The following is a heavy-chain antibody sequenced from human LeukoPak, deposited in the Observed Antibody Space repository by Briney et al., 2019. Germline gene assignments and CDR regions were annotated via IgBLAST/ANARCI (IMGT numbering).Heavy chain of an antibody. CDR2: IYSGGST. J-gene: IGHJ4*02. D-gene: IGHD3-3*01. CDR1: GFTVSSNY. V-gene: IGHV3-66*02. Sequence: GGSLRLSCAASGFTVSSNYMSWVRQAPGKGVEWVSVIYSGGSTYYADSVKGRFTISRDNSKNTLYLQMNSLRAEDTAVYYCAVVLRFLEYLVYWGQGTLVTVSS. CDR3: AVVLRFLEYLVY.